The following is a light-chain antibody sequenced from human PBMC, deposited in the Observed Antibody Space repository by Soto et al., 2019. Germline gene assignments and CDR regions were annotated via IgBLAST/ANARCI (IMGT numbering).Light chain of an antibody. CDR2: GAS. Sequence: EIVLTQSPGTLSLSPGERATVSCRASQSVSNAFLAWYQQKPGQAPRLLIYGASSRATGIPDRFSGSGSGTDFTLTISRLEPEDFAVYYCQQYGSSLVTFGLGTRLEIK. V-gene: IGKV3-20*01. CDR1: QSVSNAF. J-gene: IGKJ5*01. CDR3: QQYGSSLVT.